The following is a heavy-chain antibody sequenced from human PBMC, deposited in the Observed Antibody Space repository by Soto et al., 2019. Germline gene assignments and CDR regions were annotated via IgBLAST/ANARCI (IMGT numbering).Heavy chain of an antibody. Sequence: QVQLVQSGAEVKKPGASVKVSCKASGYTFNSYAMHWVRQAPGQRLEWMGWINAGNGNTKYSQKFQGRVNITRDTSASTAYMELSSLRFEDTAVYYCARSQQLVLGVDPWGQGTLVTVSS. J-gene: IGHJ5*02. V-gene: IGHV1-3*01. CDR2: INAGNGNT. CDR3: ARSQQLVLGVDP. CDR1: GYTFNSYA. D-gene: IGHD6-13*01.